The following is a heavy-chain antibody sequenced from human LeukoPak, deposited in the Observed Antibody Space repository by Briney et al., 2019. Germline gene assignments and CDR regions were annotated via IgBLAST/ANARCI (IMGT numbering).Heavy chain of an antibody. Sequence: SETLSLTCTVSGGSISSYYWSWIRQPPGKGLEWIGYIYYSGSTNYNPSLKSRVTISVDTSKNQFSLKLSSVTAADTAVYYCASSSDFWSGYPFYYWGQGTLVTVSS. D-gene: IGHD3-3*01. CDR3: ASSSDFWSGYPFYY. CDR1: GGSISSYY. J-gene: IGHJ4*02. V-gene: IGHV4-59*01. CDR2: IYYSGST.